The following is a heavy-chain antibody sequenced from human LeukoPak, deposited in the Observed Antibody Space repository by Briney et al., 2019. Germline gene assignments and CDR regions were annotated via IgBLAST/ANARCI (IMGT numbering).Heavy chain of an antibody. CDR1: GFTFSNYA. V-gene: IGHV3-21*01. CDR3: ASDGSGFDY. CDR2: ISSSSSYI. J-gene: IGHJ4*02. Sequence: GGSLRLSCAAPGFTFSNYAMTWIRQAPGVGLEWVSSISSSSSYIYYADSVKGRFTISRDNAKNSLYLQMNSLRAEDTAVYYCASDGSGFDYWGQGTLVTVSS. D-gene: IGHD3-10*01.